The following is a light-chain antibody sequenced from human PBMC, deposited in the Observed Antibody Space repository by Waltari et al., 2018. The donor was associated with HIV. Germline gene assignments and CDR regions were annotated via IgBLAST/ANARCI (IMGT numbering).Light chain of an antibody. V-gene: IGLV2-14*01. Sequence: QSALIQPASVSGSPGQSITISCTGTSRYVGAFNFVSWYQQHPGNAPQLMIYEVSNRPSGVSDRFSGSKSGNTASLTISRLQAEDEADYYCKSHTTSSTRVFGTGTRVSVL. CDR3: KSHTTSSTRV. CDR2: EVS. CDR1: SRYVGAFNF. J-gene: IGLJ1*01.